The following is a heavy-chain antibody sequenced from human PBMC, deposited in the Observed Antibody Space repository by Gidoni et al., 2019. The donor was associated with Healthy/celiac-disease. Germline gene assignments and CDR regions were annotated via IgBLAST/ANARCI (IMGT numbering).Heavy chain of an antibody. CDR1: GGSISSYY. CDR3: ARSPPLIAVAEYYFDY. Sequence: QVQLQESGPGLVKPSETLSLTCTVSGGSISSYYWSWIRQPPGKGLEWIGYIYYSGSTNYNPSLKSRVTISVDTSKNQFSLKLSSVTAADTAVYYCARSPPLIAVAEYYFDYWGQGTLVTVSS. J-gene: IGHJ4*02. V-gene: IGHV4-59*01. CDR2: IYYSGST. D-gene: IGHD6-19*01.